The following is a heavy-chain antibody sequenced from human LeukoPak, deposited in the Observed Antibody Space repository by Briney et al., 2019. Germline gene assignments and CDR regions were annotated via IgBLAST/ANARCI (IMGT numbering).Heavy chain of an antibody. V-gene: IGHV3-30*18. J-gene: IGHJ4*02. D-gene: IGHD3-22*01. CDR1: GFTFSNYG. Sequence: PGGSLRLSCVASGFTFSNYGMHWVRQAPGKGLEWVAVISYHGSDKYYPDSVKGRFTVSRDNSKNTLYLQMNSLRAEDTAVYYCANSDSSGYYDYWGQGTLVTVSS. CDR2: ISYHGSDK. CDR3: ANSDSSGYYDY.